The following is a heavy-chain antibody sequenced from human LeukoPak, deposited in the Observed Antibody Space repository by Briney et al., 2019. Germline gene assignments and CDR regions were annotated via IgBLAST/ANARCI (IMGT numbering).Heavy chain of an antibody. D-gene: IGHD3-3*01. CDR3: ARAKSRDFWSGYYTGRYYFDY. J-gene: IGHJ4*02. CDR1: GGSISSYY. Sequence: SETLSLTCTVSGGSISSYYWSWIRQPPGKRLEWIGYIYYSGSTNYNPSLKSRVTISVDTSKNQFSLKLSSVTAADTAVYYCARAKSRDFWSGYYTGRYYFDYWGQGTLVTVSS. CDR2: IYYSGST. V-gene: IGHV4-59*01.